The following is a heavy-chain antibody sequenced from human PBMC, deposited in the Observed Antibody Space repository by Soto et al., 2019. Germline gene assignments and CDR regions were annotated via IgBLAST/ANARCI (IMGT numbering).Heavy chain of an antibody. Sequence: SETLSLTCTVSGVSISTYYWSWIRQPPGKALEWIGYIYNSGTTNYNPSLKSRLTISIDTSKNQFSLKLSSVTAADTAVYYCAMVPAAPHWVYYFGMDVWGQRTTVTVSS. V-gene: IGHV4-59*01. CDR3: AMVPAAPHWVYYFGMDV. CDR2: IYNSGTT. J-gene: IGHJ6*02. CDR1: GVSISTYY. D-gene: IGHD2-2*01.